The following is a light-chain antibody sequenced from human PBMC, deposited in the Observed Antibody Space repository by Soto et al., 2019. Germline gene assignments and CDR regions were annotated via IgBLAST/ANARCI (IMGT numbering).Light chain of an antibody. CDR1: QDIRDY. Sequence: DIQMTQSPSSMSASVGDRVIITCRASQDIRDYLAWFQQKPGKAPESLIYAASSLQRGVPSRFSGSGSGTDFTLTITSLRPEDLATYYCQQYHTSPFTFGQGTKLEI. V-gene: IGKV1-16*01. CDR2: AAS. J-gene: IGKJ2*01. CDR3: QQYHTSPFT.